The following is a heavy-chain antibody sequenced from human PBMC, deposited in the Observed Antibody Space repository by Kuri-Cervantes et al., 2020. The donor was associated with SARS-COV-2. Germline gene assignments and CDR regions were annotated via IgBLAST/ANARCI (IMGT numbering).Heavy chain of an antibody. CDR1: GFTLSDYY. V-gene: IGHV3-11*04. Sequence: GESLKISCASSGFTLSDYYMSWIRQAPGKGLEWVSYISSSGSTIYYADSVKGRFTISRDNAKNSLYLQMNSLRAEDTAVYYCASGWGLVVPAVMVEYWGQGTLVTVSS. J-gene: IGHJ4*02. CDR2: ISSSGSTI. CDR3: ASGWGLVVPAVMVEY. D-gene: IGHD2-2*01.